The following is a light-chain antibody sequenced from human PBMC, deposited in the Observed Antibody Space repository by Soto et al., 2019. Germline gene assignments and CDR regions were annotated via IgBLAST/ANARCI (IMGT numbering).Light chain of an antibody. J-gene: IGKJ4*01. Sequence: EKVLTQSPVTLSVSLGERATLSCRASQSITTNLAWYQQKPGQAPRLLIFGASNRATGIPARFSGSGSGTEFSLTICSLQSEDSAIYYCRQYNDWPPLTFGGGTKVEI. CDR1: QSITTN. CDR2: GAS. V-gene: IGKV3-15*01. CDR3: RQYNDWPPLT.